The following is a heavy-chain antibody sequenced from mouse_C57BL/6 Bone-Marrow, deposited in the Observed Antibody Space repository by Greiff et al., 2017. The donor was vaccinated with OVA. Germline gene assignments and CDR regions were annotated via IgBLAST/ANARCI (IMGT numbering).Heavy chain of an antibody. Sequence: EVQLQQSGPELVKPGASVKISCKASGYTFTDYYMNWVKQSHGKSLEWIGDINPNNGGTSYNQKFKGKATLTVDKSSSTAYMELRSLTSEDSAVYYCARWDWDPAWFAYWGQGTLVTVSA. J-gene: IGHJ3*01. CDR1: GYTFTDYY. CDR3: ARWDWDPAWFAY. V-gene: IGHV1-26*01. CDR2: INPNNGGT. D-gene: IGHD4-1*01.